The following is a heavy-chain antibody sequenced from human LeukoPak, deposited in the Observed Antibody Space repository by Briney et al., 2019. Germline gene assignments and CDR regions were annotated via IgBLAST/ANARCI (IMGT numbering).Heavy chain of an antibody. D-gene: IGHD3-10*01. Sequence: PGGSLRLSCAASGFTFSYYALSWVRQAPGKGLEWVSSISGNGGSTYYADSVKGRFTISRDNSKNTLYLQMNSLRAEDTAVYYCARDTMLRGVHQYYFDYWGQGTLVTVSS. CDR3: ARDTMLRGVHQYYFDY. CDR2: ISGNGGST. J-gene: IGHJ4*02. V-gene: IGHV3-23*01. CDR1: GFTFSYYA.